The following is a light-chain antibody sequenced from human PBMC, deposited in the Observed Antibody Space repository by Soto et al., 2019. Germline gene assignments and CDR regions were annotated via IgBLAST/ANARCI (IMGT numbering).Light chain of an antibody. V-gene: IGKV3-20*01. J-gene: IGKJ1*01. CDR1: QSVTSNY. Sequence: IVLTQSPGTLSLSPGERATLFCSASQSVTSNYFAWYQQKPGQAPRLLIYGISDRATGIPDRFSGSGSGIDFTLSISRLEPEDFAVYYCEQYGSSPRTFGQGTKVEIK. CDR3: EQYGSSPRT. CDR2: GIS.